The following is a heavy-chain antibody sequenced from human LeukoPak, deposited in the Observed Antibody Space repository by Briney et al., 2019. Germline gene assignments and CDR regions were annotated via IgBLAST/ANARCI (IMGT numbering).Heavy chain of an antibody. CDR3: ARDNGNIRSWYDYYYYYYMDV. D-gene: IGHD6-13*01. CDR1: GYTFTSYY. Sequence: HRASVKVSCKASGYTFTSYYMHWVRQAPGQGLEWMGIINPSGGSTSYAQKFQGRVTMTRDMSTSTVYMELSSLRSEDTAVYYCARDNGNIRSWYDYYYYYYMDVWGKGTTVTVSS. J-gene: IGHJ6*03. V-gene: IGHV1-46*01. CDR2: INPSGGST.